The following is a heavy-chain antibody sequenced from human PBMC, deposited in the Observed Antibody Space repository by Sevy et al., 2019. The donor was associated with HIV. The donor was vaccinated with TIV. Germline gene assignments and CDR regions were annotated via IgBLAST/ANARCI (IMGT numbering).Heavy chain of an antibody. CDR1: GFTFSSYD. Sequence: GGSLRLSCTASGFTFSSYDMNWVRQAPGKGLEWVSKISSSGSSIYYADSVKGRFTISRDNAKNSLNLQMNSLRADDTAVYYCAKALNPALESMIEVIFRSLKGFDVWGQGTMVTVSS. CDR2: ISSSGSSI. D-gene: IGHD3-22*01. J-gene: IGHJ3*01. V-gene: IGHV3-48*03. CDR3: AKALNPALESMIEVIFRSLKGFDV.